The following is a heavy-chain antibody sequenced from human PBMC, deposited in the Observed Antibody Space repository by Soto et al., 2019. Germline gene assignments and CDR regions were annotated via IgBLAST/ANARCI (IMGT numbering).Heavy chain of an antibody. J-gene: IGHJ4*02. V-gene: IGHV1-3*01. CDR3: ARSRLAVAGRMDY. CDR1: GYTFTSYA. CDR2: INAGNGNT. D-gene: IGHD6-19*01. Sequence: ASVKVSCKASGYTFTSYAMHWVRQAPGQRLEWMGWINAGNGNTKYSQKFQGRVTITRDTSASTAYMELSSLRSEDTAVYYCARSRLAVAGRMDYWGQGTLVTVYS.